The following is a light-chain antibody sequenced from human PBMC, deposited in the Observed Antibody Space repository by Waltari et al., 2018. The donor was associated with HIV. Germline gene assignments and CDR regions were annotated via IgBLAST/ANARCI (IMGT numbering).Light chain of an antibody. CDR3: SSYRTASTLI. CDR1: HSTIATYNY. CDR2: EVT. J-gene: IGLJ2*01. V-gene: IGLV2-14*01. Sequence: QSALTQPASVSGSPGQSITISCTGTHSTIATYNYVSCDQQHPGKAPKLMIYEVTKRPSGVSSRFSGSKSASTASLTVSGLQPEDEADYYCSSYRTASTLIFGGGTKLTVL.